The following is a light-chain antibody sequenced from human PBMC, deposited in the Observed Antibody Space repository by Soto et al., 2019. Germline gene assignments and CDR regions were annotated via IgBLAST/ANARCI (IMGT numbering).Light chain of an antibody. V-gene: IGLV1-51*01. J-gene: IGLJ3*02. CDR3: GTWDGSRNWV. CDR1: SSNIGSNY. Sequence: QSVLTQSPSVSAAPGQKVTISCSGSSSNIGSNYVSWYQQFPDTAPKLLIYDNIKRPSGIPDRFSGSKSGTSATLVITGLQTGDDADYYCGTWDGSRNWVFGGGTKVTVL. CDR2: DNI.